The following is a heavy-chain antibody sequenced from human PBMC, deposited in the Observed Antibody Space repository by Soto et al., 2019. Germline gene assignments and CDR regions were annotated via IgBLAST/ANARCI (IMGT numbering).Heavy chain of an antibody. D-gene: IGHD6-19*01. Sequence: PGESLKISCKGYGYSFTSYWISWVRQMPGKGLEWMGIIHPGDSDTRYSPSFQGQVTISADKSISTAYLQWSSLKASDTAMYYCAKMYNIAVAGDWGQGTLVTVSS. V-gene: IGHV5-51*01. CDR3: AKMYNIAVAGD. CDR1: GYSFTSYW. CDR2: IHPGDSDT. J-gene: IGHJ1*01.